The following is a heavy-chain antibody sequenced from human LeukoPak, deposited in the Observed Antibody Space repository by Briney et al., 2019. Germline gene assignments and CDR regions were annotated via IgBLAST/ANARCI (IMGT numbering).Heavy chain of an antibody. D-gene: IGHD2-2*01. J-gene: IGHJ4*02. CDR2: INPNDGDT. CDR1: XXFTDXY. V-gene: IGHV1-2*02. Sequence: XXFTDXYMHXVRQAPGQGFEWMGWINPNDGDTNYAQKFQGRVTMTRDTSISTAHMEVSRLRSDDTAVYYCARANFLYCSSSTCLFDYWGQGTLVTVSS. CDR3: ARANFLYCSSSTCLFDY.